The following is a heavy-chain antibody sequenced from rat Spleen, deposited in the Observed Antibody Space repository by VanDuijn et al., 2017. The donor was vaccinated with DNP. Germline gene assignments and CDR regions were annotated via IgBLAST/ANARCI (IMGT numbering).Heavy chain of an antibody. CDR2: ITSSGGGA. J-gene: IGHJ2*01. CDR3: ARHYYDGSYYFDY. CDR1: GFTFSDYW. V-gene: IGHV5-31*01. Sequence: EVQLVESGGGLVQPGRSLKLSCAASGFTFSDYWMTWIRQVPGKGLEWIASITSSGGGAYYADSVKGRFRISRDNTRNTLYLQMNSLRSEETATYYCARHYYDGSYYFDYWGQGVMVTVSS. D-gene: IGHD1-12*02.